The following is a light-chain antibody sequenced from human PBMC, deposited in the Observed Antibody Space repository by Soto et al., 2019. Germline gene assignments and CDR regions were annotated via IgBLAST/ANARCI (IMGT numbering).Light chain of an antibody. CDR3: QQYYSYPYT. J-gene: IGKJ2*01. CDR1: QSISSW. Sequence: DIQMIQSPSTLSASVGDRVSITCRASQSISSWLAWYQQKPGKAPELLIYTASSLESGVTSRFSGSGSGTEFTLTISSLQPDDFATYYCQQYYSYPYTFGQGTKVDIK. CDR2: TAS. V-gene: IGKV1-5*03.